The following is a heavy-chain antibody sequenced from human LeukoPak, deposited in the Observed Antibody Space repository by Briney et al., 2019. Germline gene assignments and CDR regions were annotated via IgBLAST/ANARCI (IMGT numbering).Heavy chain of an antibody. CDR1: GFTFSSYS. CDR3: AAYDSSGYSSDY. J-gene: IGHJ4*02. D-gene: IGHD3-22*01. CDR2: ISSSSSYI. Sequence: GGSLRLSCAASGFTFSSYSMNWVRQAPGKGLGWVSSISSSSSYIYYADSVKGRFTISRDNAKNSLYLQMNSLRAEDTAVYYCAAYDSSGYSSDYWGQGTLVTVSS. V-gene: IGHV3-21*01.